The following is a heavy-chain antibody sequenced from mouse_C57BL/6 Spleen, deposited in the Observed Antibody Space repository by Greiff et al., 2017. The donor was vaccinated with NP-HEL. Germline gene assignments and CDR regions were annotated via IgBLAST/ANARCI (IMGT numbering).Heavy chain of an antibody. CDR1: GYTFTDYY. Sequence: SGPVLVKPGASVKMSCKASGYTFTDYYMNWVKQSHGKSLEWIGVINPYNGGTSYNQKFKGKATLTVDKSSSTAYMELNSLTSEDSAVYYCARSQLGRDFDYWGQGTTLTVSS. V-gene: IGHV1-19*01. CDR2: INPYNGGT. D-gene: IGHD4-1*02. CDR3: ARSQLGRDFDY. J-gene: IGHJ2*01.